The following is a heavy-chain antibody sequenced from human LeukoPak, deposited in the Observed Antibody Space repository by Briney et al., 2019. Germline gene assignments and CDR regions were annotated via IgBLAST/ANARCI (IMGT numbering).Heavy chain of an antibody. D-gene: IGHD3-9*01. Sequence: ASVKVSCKASEYTFTGYYMHWVRQAPGQGLEWMGWINPNSGGTNYAQKFQGRVTMTRDTSISTAYMELSRLRSDDTAVYYCARGTLDYDILTGYYLSAFDIWGQGTMVTVSS. CDR2: INPNSGGT. CDR1: EYTFTGYY. J-gene: IGHJ3*02. CDR3: ARGTLDYDILTGYYLSAFDI. V-gene: IGHV1-2*02.